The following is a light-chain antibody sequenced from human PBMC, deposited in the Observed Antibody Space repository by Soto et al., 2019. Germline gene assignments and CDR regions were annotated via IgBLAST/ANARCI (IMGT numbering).Light chain of an antibody. J-gene: IGKJ3*01. CDR2: SAH. CDR3: LHSRDSVST. CDR1: QSVSTLY. Sequence: IVLTQSPGTLSLSPGERATLCFRASQSVSTLYMTWYQQKPGQAPRLLIYSAHTRAAGIPDRFSGTGSGTDFTLTISRLEPEDFALYYCLHSRDSVSTFGPGTKVDIK. V-gene: IGKV3-20*01.